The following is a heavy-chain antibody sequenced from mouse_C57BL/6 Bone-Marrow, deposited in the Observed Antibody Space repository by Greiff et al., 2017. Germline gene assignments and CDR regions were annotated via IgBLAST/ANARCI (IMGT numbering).Heavy chain of an antibody. CDR3: ARDRYYGSSWFAY. CDR2: IDPSDSYT. D-gene: IGHD1-1*01. J-gene: IGHJ3*01. Sequence: QVQLQQSGAELVRPGASVKLSCTASGFNIKDDYMHWVKQRPGQGLEWIGEIDPSDSYTNYNQKFKGKSTLTVDKSSSTAYMQLSSLTSEDSAVYYCARDRYYGSSWFAYWGQGTLVTVSA. V-gene: IGHV1-69*01. CDR1: GFNIKDDY.